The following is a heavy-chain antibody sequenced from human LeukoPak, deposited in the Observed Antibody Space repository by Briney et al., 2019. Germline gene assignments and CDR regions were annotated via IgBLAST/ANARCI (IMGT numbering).Heavy chain of an antibody. CDR3: ARHLDYDHSGDAFDI. J-gene: IGHJ3*02. CDR2: IHSRGST. V-gene: IGHV4-59*08. CDR1: GGSISSYY. Sequence: SETLSLTCIVSGGSISSYYWSWIRQPPGKGLEWIAYIHSRGSTDYNPSLKSRVTISLDTSKNQFSLKLTSVTAADTAMYYCARHLDYDHSGDAFDIWGQGTMVTVSS. D-gene: IGHD3-22*01.